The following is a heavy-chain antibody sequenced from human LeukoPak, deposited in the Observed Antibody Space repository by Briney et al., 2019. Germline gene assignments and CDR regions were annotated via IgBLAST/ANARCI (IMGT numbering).Heavy chain of an antibody. D-gene: IGHD1/OR15-1a*01. Sequence: ETLSLTCTVSGGSITTYYWNWIRQSPGKGLEWIGEINHTGTTNYNPSLKSRFTISVDTSKNQFSLKLTSVTAADTAVYYCARGAADRNNYYYYIDVWGKGTTVTVSS. V-gene: IGHV4-34*01. CDR1: GGSITTYY. CDR3: ARGAADRNNYYYYIDV. CDR2: INHTGTT. J-gene: IGHJ6*03.